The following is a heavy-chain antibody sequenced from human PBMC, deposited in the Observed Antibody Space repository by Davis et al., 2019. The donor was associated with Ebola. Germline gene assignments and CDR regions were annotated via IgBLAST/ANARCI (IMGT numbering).Heavy chain of an antibody. D-gene: IGHD2-21*02. J-gene: IGHJ6*02. V-gene: IGHV1-69*13. CDR1: GGTFSSYA. CDR3: ASVVVTARDYYGMDV. Sequence: SVKVSCKASGGTFSSYAISSVRQAPGQGLEWMGGIIPIFGTANYAQKFQGRVTITADESTSTAYMELSSLRSEDTAVYYCASVVVTARDYYGMDVWGQGTTVTVSS. CDR2: IIPIFGTA.